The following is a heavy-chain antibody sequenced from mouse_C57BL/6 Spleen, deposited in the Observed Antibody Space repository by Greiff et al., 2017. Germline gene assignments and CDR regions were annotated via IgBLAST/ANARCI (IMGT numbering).Heavy chain of an antibody. CDR2: ISSGSSTI. J-gene: IGHJ2*01. Sequence: EVKLMESGGGLVKPGGSLKLSCAASGFTFSDYGMHWVRQAPEKGLEWVAYISSGSSTIYYADTVKGRFTISRDNAKNTLFLQMTSLRSEDTAMYYCARPTWGYFDYWGQGTTLTVSS. CDR3: ARPTWGYFDY. D-gene: IGHD4-1*01. V-gene: IGHV5-17*01. CDR1: GFTFSDYG.